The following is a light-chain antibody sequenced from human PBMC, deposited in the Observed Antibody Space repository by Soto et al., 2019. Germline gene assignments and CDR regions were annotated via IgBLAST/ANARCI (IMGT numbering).Light chain of an antibody. Sequence: QSALTQPASVSGSPGQSITISCTGTSSDVGGYNYVSWYQQHPGKAPKLMIYDVSNRPSGVSNRFSGSKSGNTASLTISGRQAEEEADYYCSSYTSSSKVFGTGTKLTVL. CDR2: DVS. J-gene: IGLJ1*01. CDR1: SSDVGGYNY. CDR3: SSYTSSSKV. V-gene: IGLV2-14*03.